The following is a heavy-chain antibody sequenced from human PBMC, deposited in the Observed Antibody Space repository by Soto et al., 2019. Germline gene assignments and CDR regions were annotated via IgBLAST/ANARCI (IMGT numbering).Heavy chain of an antibody. J-gene: IGHJ4*02. CDR3: AKDRSQSLYGGNFYFDY. V-gene: IGHV3-23*01. CDR1: GFTFSSYA. CDR2: ISGSGGST. D-gene: IGHD4-17*01. Sequence: PVGSLRLSCAASGFTFSSYAMSWVRQAPGKGLEWVSAISGSGGSTYYADSVKGRFTISRDNSKNTLYLQMNSLRAEDTAVYYCAKDRSQSLYGGNFYFDYWGQGTLVTVSS.